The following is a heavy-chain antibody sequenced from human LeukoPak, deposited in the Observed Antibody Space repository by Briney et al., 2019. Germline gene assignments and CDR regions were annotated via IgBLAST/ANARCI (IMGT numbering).Heavy chain of an antibody. Sequence: ASVKVSCKASGYTFTGYYMHWVRQAPGQGLEWMGWINPNSGGTNYAQKFQGRVTMTRDTSISTAYMELSRLRSDDTAVYYCARPSGVQLEQPFDPWGQGTLVTVSS. D-gene: IGHD1/OR15-1a*01. CDR2: INPNSGGT. CDR1: GYTFTGYY. CDR3: ARPSGVQLEQPFDP. V-gene: IGHV1-2*02. J-gene: IGHJ5*02.